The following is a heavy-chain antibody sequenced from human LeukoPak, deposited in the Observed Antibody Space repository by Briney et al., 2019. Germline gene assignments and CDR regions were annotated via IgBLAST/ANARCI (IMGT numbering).Heavy chain of an antibody. CDR3: ARGRSNSWYYFDY. D-gene: IGHD6-13*01. J-gene: IGHJ4*02. V-gene: IGHV4-4*07. Sequence: PSETLSLTCTVSGGSISSYYWSWIRQPPGKGLEWIGRIYTSGSTNYNPSLKSRVTMSVDTSKNQFSLKLSSVTAADTAVCYCARGRSNSWYYFDYWGQGTLVTVSS. CDR1: GGSISSYY. CDR2: IYTSGST.